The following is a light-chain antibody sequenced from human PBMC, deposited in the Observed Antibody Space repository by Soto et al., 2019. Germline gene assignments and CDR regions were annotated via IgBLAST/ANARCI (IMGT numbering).Light chain of an antibody. CDR2: GAS. CDR3: QQYGSSPMK. CDR1: QSVGSNY. J-gene: IGKJ1*01. Sequence: EIVLTQSPGTLSLSPGERATLSCRASQSVGSNYLAWYQQKPGQAPRLLVYGASSRATGIPDRFSGSGSGTDFTLTISRLEPEDFAVDNCQQYGSSPMKFGQGTKV. V-gene: IGKV3-20*01.